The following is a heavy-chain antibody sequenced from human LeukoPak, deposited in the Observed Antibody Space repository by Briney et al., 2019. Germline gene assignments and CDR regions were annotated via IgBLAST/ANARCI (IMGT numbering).Heavy chain of an antibody. CDR3: ARGGVRYFDWSH. D-gene: IGHD3-9*01. J-gene: IGHJ4*02. V-gene: IGHV4-59*01. CDR2: IYYSGST. Sequence: SETLSLTCTVSGGSISSYYWSWIRQPPGKGLEWIGYIYYSGSTNYNPSLKSRVTISVDTSKNQFSLKLSAVTAADTAVYYCARGGVRYFDWSHWGQGTLVTVSS. CDR1: GGSISSYY.